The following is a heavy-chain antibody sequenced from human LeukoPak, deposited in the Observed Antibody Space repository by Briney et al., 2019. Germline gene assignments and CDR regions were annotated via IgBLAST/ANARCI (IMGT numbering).Heavy chain of an antibody. CDR3: ARQRRYFDWWDY. V-gene: IGHV4-59*01. J-gene: IGHJ4*02. D-gene: IGHD3-9*01. Sequence: PSETLSLTCTVSGGSISSYYWSWIRQPPGKGLEWIGYIYYSGSTNYNPPLKSRVTISVDTPKNQFSLKLSSVTAADTAVYYCARQRRYFDWWDYWGQGTLVTVSS. CDR1: GGSISSYY. CDR2: IYYSGST.